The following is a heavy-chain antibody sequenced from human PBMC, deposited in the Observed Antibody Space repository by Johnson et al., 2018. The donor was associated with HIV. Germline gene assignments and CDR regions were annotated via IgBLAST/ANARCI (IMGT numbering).Heavy chain of an antibody. CDR3: ARGGVIHDAFDI. CDR1: GFTFSSYG. J-gene: IGHJ3*02. D-gene: IGHD3-3*01. Sequence: QVQLVESGGGVVQPGRSLRLSCAASGFTFSSYGMHWVRQAPGKGLEWVAVIWADGSNTYCADSVQGRFTISRDNSKNTLYLQMNSLRAEDTAVYYCARGGVIHDAFDIWGQGTMVTLSS. CDR2: IWADGSNT. V-gene: IGHV3-33*01.